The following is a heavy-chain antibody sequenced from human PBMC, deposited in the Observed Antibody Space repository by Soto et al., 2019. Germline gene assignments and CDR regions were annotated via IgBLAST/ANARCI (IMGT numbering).Heavy chain of an antibody. V-gene: IGHV3-7*03. CDR1: GFTFSSYG. CDR2: IKQDGSEK. Sequence: GGSLRLSCAASGFTFSSYGMHWVRQAPGKGLEWVANIKQDGSEKYYVDSVKGRFTISRDNAKNSLYLQMNSLRAEDTAVYYCARPLQTDWFDPWGQGTLVTVSS. CDR3: ARPLQTDWFDP. J-gene: IGHJ5*02. D-gene: IGHD4-4*01.